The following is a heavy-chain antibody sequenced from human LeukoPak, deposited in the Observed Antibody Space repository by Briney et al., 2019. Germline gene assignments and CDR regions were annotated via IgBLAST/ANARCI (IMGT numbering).Heavy chain of an antibody. V-gene: IGHV4-4*07. J-gene: IGHJ4*02. Sequence: SETLSLTCTVSGGSISSYYWSWLRQPAGKGLEWIGRIYTSGSTNYNPSLKSRVTMSVDTSKNQFSLKLSSVTAADTAVYYCARHPPGSSSWYRGFDYWGQGTLVTVSS. CDR1: GGSISSYY. CDR3: ARHPPGSSSWYRGFDY. CDR2: IYTSGST. D-gene: IGHD6-13*01.